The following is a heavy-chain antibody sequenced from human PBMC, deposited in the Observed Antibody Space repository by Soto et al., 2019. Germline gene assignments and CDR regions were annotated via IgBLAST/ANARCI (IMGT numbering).Heavy chain of an antibody. CDR2: ISAYNGNT. CDR1: GYTFTSYG. CDR3: AVVVPAAPLDY. J-gene: IGHJ4*02. D-gene: IGHD2-2*01. Sequence: QVQLVQSGAEVKKPGASVKVSCKASGYTFTSYGISWVRQAPGQGLEWMGWISAYNGNTNYAQKLQGRVTMTTDTSTSTAYVELRSVSSDDTAVYYCAVVVPAAPLDYWGQGTLVTVSS. V-gene: IGHV1-18*01.